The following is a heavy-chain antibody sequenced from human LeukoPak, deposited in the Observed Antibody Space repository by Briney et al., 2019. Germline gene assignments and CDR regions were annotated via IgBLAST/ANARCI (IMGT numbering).Heavy chain of an antibody. V-gene: IGHV3-53*01. D-gene: IGHD6-19*01. CDR2: IYTGGGR. J-gene: IGHJ6*03. CDR3: AREDSSGWYFIYYYYMDV. Sequence: GGSLRLSCAASGFTVSSYYMNWVRQAPGKELEWVSVIYTGGGRYYEDSVRGRFTISRDNAKNSLYLQMNSLRAEDTAVHYCAREDSSGWYFIYYYYMDVWGKGTTVTVSS. CDR1: GFTVSSYY.